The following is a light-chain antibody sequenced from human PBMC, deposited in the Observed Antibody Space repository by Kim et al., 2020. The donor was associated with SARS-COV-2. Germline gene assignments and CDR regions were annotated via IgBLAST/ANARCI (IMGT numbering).Light chain of an antibody. CDR1: QSVSSN. V-gene: IGKV3-15*01. CDR2: SAS. CDR3: QHYNIWPLT. Sequence: ERVMTQSPATLSVSPGERATLSCRASQSVSSNLAWYQQKPGQTPRLLIYSASTRATGIPARFSGSGSGTEFTLTISSLQSEDFGVYYCQHYNIWPLTFGGGTKVDIK. J-gene: IGKJ4*01.